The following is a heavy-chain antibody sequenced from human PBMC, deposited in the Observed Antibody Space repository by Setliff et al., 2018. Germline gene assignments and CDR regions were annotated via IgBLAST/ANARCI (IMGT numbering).Heavy chain of an antibody. D-gene: IGHD3-10*01. V-gene: IGHV4-61*09. J-gene: IGHJ4*02. Sequence: SETLSLTCSVSGGSISSGGFYWSWIRQSAGRGLEWIGHFHTGGATDYNLSLKSRVTISLDSSKNQVSLRLSSVTAADAAVYFCARESATIGEFPLYYFDKWGQGIPVTVSS. CDR3: ARESATIGEFPLYYFDK. CDR1: GGSISSGGFY. CDR2: FHTGGAT.